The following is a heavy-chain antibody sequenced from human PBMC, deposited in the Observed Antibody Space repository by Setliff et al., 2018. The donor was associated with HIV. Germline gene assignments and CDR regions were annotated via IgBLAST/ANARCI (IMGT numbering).Heavy chain of an antibody. CDR1: GGSFSGYY. Sequence: KTSETLSLTCAVYGGSFSGYYWSWIRQPPGKGLEWIGEINHSGSTNYNPSLKSRVTISVDTSKSQFSLKLNSVTAADTAVYYCARDQSDWFYWGQGTLVTVSS. CDR3: ARDQSDWFY. V-gene: IGHV4-34*01. CDR2: INHSGST. D-gene: IGHD3-3*01. J-gene: IGHJ4*02.